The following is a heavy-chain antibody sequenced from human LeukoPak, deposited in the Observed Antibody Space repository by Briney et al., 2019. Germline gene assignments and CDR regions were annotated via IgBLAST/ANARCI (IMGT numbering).Heavy chain of an antibody. J-gene: IGHJ4*02. V-gene: IGHV1-18*01. D-gene: IGHD3-22*01. CDR3: ATYDSSGYYRTKAVDY. CDR2: ISAYNGNT. Sequence: ASVKVSCKASGYTFTSYGISWVRQAPGQGLEWMGWISAYNGNTNHAQKLQGRVTMTTDTSTSTAYMELRSLRSDDTAVYYCATYDSSGYYRTKAVDYWGQGTLVTVSS. CDR1: GYTFTSYG.